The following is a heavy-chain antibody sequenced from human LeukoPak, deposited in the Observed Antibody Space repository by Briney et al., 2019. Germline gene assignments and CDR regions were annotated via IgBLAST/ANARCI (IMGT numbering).Heavy chain of an antibody. Sequence: TSSETLSLICTVSGASISNDRWSWVRQSPGEGREWIGYINNSGGTTYNPSLKSRVTISVDTSKNQFSLKLSSVTGADTAVYYCARRYRGSWTYYHFDYWGQGTLVTVSS. J-gene: IGHJ4*02. D-gene: IGHD3-10*01. CDR2: INNSGGT. CDR3: ARRYRGSWTYYHFDY. CDR1: GASISNDR. V-gene: IGHV4-59*08.